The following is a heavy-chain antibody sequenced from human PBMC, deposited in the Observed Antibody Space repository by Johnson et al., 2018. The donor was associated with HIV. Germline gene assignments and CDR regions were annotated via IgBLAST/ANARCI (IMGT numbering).Heavy chain of an antibody. J-gene: IGHJ3*02. CDR3: ARDNWNYNAFDI. Sequence: VQLVESGGGLVQPGRSLRLSCAASGFTLDDYGIHWVRQAPGKGLEWVAVISYDGSNKYYADSVKGRFTISRDNSKNTLYLQMNSLRAEDTAVYYCARDNWNYNAFDIWGKGTMVTVSS. D-gene: IGHD1-7*01. CDR2: ISYDGSNK. CDR1: GFTLDDYG. V-gene: IGHV3-30*19.